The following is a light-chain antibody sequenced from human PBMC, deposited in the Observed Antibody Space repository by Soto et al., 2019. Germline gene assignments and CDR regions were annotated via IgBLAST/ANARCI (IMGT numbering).Light chain of an antibody. Sequence: ESVLTQSPGTLSLSPGERATLSCRAIQSVSSSYLAWYQQKPGQAPRLLIYGASSRATGIPDRFSGSGSGTDFTLTISRLEPEDFAMYYCQQYGSSPPWTFGQGTKVDIK. CDR1: QSVSSSY. V-gene: IGKV3-20*01. CDR2: GAS. CDR3: QQYGSSPPWT. J-gene: IGKJ1*01.